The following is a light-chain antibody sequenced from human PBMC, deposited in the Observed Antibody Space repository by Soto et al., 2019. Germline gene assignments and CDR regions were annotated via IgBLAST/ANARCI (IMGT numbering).Light chain of an antibody. CDR2: AAS. V-gene: IGKV1-12*01. Sequence: DIQMAQSPSSVSASVGDRVTITCRASQGISSSLAWYQQRPGKAPKLLIYAASNLQNEVPSRFSGSGSGTDFTLTISRLQPEDFATYYCQQAKNFPWTFGQGTRVEIK. J-gene: IGKJ1*01. CDR3: QQAKNFPWT. CDR1: QGISSS.